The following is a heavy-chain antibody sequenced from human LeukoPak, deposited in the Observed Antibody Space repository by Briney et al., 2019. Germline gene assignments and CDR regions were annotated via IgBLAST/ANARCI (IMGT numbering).Heavy chain of an antibody. Sequence: SETLSLTCTVSGGSISSYYWSWIRQPPVKGLEWIGYIYYSGSTNYNPSLKSRVTISVDTSKNQFSLKLSSVTAADTAVYYCARGDGANYYGMDVWGQGTTVTVSS. CDR1: GGSISSYY. J-gene: IGHJ6*02. D-gene: IGHD3-10*01. CDR3: ARGDGANYYGMDV. V-gene: IGHV4-59*01. CDR2: IYYSGST.